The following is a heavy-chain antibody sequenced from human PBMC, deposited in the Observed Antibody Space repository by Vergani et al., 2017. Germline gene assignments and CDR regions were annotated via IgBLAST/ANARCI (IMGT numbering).Heavy chain of an antibody. CDR1: GYTFTRYA. CDR2: ITAGNGNP. V-gene: IGHV1-3*01. Sequence: QVQLVQSGAEVKKPGASVKVSRKASGYTFTRYAMHWVRQPPGQRLEGMGWITAGNGNPKYSQKFQGRVTITRDTSARPAYRELISLRSEDTSVYYCAMSYCYDISGCSLDAFDIGGQGTMVTVSS. D-gene: IGHD3-22*01. CDR3: AMSYCYDISGCSLDAFDI. J-gene: IGHJ3*02.